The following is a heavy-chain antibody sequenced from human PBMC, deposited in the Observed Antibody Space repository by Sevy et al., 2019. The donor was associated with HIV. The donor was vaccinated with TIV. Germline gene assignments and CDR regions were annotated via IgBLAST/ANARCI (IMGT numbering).Heavy chain of an antibody. J-gene: IGHJ4*02. CDR2: IRSKAYGGTT. CDR3: NSWYYGSGGSFDY. CDR1: GFTFDDYA. D-gene: IGHD3-10*01. V-gene: IGHV3-49*03. Sequence: GGSLRLSCTASGFTFDDYAMSWFRQAPGKGLEWVGFIRSKAYGGTTEYAASVKGRFTISRDDSKSIAYLQMNSLKTEDTAVYYCNSWYYGSGGSFDYWGQGTLVTVSS.